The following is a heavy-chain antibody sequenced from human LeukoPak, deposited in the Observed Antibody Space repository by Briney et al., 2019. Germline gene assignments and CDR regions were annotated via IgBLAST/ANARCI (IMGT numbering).Heavy chain of an antibody. CDR2: IIPILGIA. D-gene: IGHD6-19*01. V-gene: IGHV1-69*04. Sequence: SVKVSCKASGGTFSSYAISWVRQAPGQGLEWMGRIIPILGIANYAQKFQGRVTITADKSTSTAYMELSSLRSEDTAVYYCARAPGYSSGGLDYWGQGTLVTVSS. CDR3: ARAPGYSSGGLDY. CDR1: GGTFSSYA. J-gene: IGHJ4*02.